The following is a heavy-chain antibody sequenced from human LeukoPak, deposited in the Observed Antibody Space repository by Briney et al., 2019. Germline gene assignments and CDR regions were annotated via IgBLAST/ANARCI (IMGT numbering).Heavy chain of an antibody. J-gene: IGHJ4*02. CDR1: GFTFSDYY. CDR3: ARADGWSYFDY. Sequence: GGSLRLSCAASGFTFSDYYMSWIRQAPGKRLEWVSYIGSSGSTIYYADSVKGRFTISRDNAKNSLYLQMNSLRAEDTAVYYCARADGWSYFDYWGQGTLVTVSS. CDR2: IGSSGSTI. D-gene: IGHD2-15*01. V-gene: IGHV3-11*01.